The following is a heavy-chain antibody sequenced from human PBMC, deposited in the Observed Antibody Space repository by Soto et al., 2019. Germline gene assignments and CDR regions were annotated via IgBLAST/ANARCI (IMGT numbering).Heavy chain of an antibody. CDR2: IWYDGSNK. D-gene: IGHD3-16*01. CDR1: GFTFSSYG. Sequence: QVQLVESGGGVVQPGRSLRLSCAASGFTFSSYGMHWVRQAPGKGLEWVAVIWYDGSNKYYADSVKGRFTISRDNSKNTLYLQMNSLIAEDTAVYYCARELNWGPFDYWGQGTLVTVSS. V-gene: IGHV3-33*01. CDR3: ARELNWGPFDY. J-gene: IGHJ4*02.